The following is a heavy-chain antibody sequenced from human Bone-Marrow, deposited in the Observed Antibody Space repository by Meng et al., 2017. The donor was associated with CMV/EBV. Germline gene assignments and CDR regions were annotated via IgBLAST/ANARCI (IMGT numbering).Heavy chain of an antibody. CDR3: ARDGTVVVMSEGFRWFAP. J-gene: IGHJ5*02. V-gene: IGHV3-21*01. CDR2: ISSSSSYI. Sequence: GESLKISCAASGFTFSSYSMNWVRQAPGKGLEWVSSISSSSSYIYYADSVKGRFTISRDNAKNSLYLQMNSLRAEDTAVYYCARDGTVVVMSEGFRWFAPWGRGPLVTSYS. D-gene: IGHD2-2*01. CDR1: GFTFSSYS.